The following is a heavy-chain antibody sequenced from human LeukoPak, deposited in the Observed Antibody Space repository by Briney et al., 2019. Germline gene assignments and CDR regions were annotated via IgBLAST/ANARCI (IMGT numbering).Heavy chain of an antibody. J-gene: IGHJ4*02. V-gene: IGHV4-59*08. CDR1: GGSISSYY. D-gene: IGHD4-17*01. Sequence: PSETLSLTCTVSGGSISSYYWSWIRQPPGKGLEWIGYIYYSGSTNYNPSLKSRVTISVDTSKNQFSLKLSSVTAADTAVYYCVRHRYGDYLDYWGQGTLVTVSS. CDR2: IYYSGST. CDR3: VRHRYGDYLDY.